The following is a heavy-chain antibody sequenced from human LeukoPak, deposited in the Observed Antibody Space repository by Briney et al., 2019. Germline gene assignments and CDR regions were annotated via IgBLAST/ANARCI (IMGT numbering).Heavy chain of an antibody. Sequence: PSETLSLTCAVYGGSFSGYYWSWIRQPPGKGLEWIGEINHSGSTNYNPSLKSRVTISVDTSKDQFSLKLSSVTAADTAVYYCASSDYCSSTSCYPDYWGQGTLVTVSS. CDR1: GGSFSGYY. CDR3: ASSDYCSSTSCYPDY. CDR2: INHSGST. D-gene: IGHD2-2*01. V-gene: IGHV4-34*01. J-gene: IGHJ4*02.